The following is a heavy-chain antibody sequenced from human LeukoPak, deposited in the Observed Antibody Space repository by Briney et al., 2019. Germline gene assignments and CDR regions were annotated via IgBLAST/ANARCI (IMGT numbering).Heavy chain of an antibody. D-gene: IGHD1-1*01. CDR2: ISYDGSNR. CDR3: AKAHTGGT. J-gene: IGHJ3*01. V-gene: IGHV3-30*18. CDR1: GFTFSTNG. Sequence: GRSLRLSCAASGFTFSTNGMHWVRQAPAKGLEWVAVISYDGSNRYYADSVKGRFTISRDNSKNTLYLQMNSLRLEDTAVYYCAKAHTGGTWGQGTMVAVST.